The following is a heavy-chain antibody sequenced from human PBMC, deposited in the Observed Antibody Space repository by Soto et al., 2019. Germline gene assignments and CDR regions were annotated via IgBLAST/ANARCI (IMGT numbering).Heavy chain of an antibody. V-gene: IGHV5-51*01. CDR3: ARFGIKTGYYYYGMDV. D-gene: IGHD3-16*01. J-gene: IGHJ6*02. Sequence: PGESLKISCKGSGYSFTSYWIGWVRQMPGKGLEWMGIIYPGDSDTRYSPSFQGQVTISADRSISTAYLQWSSLKASDTAMYYCARFGIKTGYYYYGMDVWGQGTTVTVSS. CDR1: GYSFTSYW. CDR2: IYPGDSDT.